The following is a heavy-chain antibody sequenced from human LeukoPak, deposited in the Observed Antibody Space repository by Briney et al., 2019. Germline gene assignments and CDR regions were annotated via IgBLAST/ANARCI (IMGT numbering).Heavy chain of an antibody. CDR1: GGSISSGGYS. CDR3: ARVPFNYGFGNWFDP. CDR2: IYHSGST. Sequence: SQTLSLTCAVSGGSISSGGYSWSWIRQPPGKGLEWIGYIYHSGSTYYNPSLKSRVTISVDRSKNQFSLNLSSVTAADTAVYHCARVPFNYGFGNWFDPWGQGTLVTVSS. V-gene: IGHV4-30-2*01. D-gene: IGHD3-10*01. J-gene: IGHJ5*02.